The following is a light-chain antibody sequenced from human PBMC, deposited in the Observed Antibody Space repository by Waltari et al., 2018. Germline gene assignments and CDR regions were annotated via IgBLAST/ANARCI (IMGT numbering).Light chain of an antibody. Sequence: EIVLTQSPATLSLSPGERATLPCRASQSVSSYLAWYQQKPGQAPRLLIYDASNRATGFPARFSGSGSGTDFTLTISSLEPEDFAVYYCQQRSNWPKWTFGQGTKVEIK. CDR2: DAS. V-gene: IGKV3-11*01. CDR1: QSVSSY. CDR3: QQRSNWPKWT. J-gene: IGKJ1*01.